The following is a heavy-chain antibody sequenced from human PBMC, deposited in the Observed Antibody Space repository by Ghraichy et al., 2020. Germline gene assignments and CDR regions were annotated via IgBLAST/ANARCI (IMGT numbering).Heavy chain of an antibody. Sequence: SETLSLTCTVSGYSISSGYYWGWIRQPPGKGLEWIGSIYHSGSTYYNPSLKSRVTISVDTSKNQFSLKLSSVTAADTAGYYCARDSTVVVPFQPAAFDYWGQGTLVTVSS. J-gene: IGHJ4*02. CDR1: GYSISSGYY. CDR2: IYHSGST. D-gene: IGHD2-2*01. CDR3: ARDSTVVVPFQPAAFDY. V-gene: IGHV4-38-2*02.